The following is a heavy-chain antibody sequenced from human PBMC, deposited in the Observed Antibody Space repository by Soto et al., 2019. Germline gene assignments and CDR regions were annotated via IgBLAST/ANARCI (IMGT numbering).Heavy chain of an antibody. J-gene: IGHJ6*02. Sequence: GGSLRLSCAASGFTFSNAWMSWVRQAPGKWLEWVGRIKSKTDGGTTDYAAPVKGRFTISRDDSKNTLYLQMNSLKTEDTAVYYCTTVSSIAAVYYYYYGMDVWGQGXTVTVYS. CDR1: GFTFSNAW. D-gene: IGHD6-6*01. V-gene: IGHV3-15*01. CDR2: IKSKTDGGTT. CDR3: TTVSSIAAVYYYYYGMDV.